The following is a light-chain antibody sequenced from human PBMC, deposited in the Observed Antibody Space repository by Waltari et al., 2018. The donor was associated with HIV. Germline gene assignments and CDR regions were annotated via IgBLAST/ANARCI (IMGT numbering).Light chain of an antibody. V-gene: IGLV8-61*01. J-gene: IGLJ3*02. Sequence: QTVVTPAPSFSVPRGGPVPPPAALSTSAAPTSQRPTRYQQTPGQAPRTLIYSTDTRSSGVPDRFSGSILGNKAALTITGAQADDESDYYCSLYMSGGIWVFGGGTKLTVL. CDR1: TSAAPTSQR. CDR3: SLYMSGGIWV. CDR2: STD.